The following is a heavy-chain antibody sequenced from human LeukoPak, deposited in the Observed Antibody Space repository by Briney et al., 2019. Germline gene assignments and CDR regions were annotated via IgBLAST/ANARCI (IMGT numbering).Heavy chain of an antibody. V-gene: IGHV3-11*06. CDR1: GFTFSDYY. CDR2: ICGSSSYT. J-gene: IGHJ4*02. CDR3: ARSSSGWTKFDY. D-gene: IGHD6-19*01. Sequence: PGRSLRLSCAASGFTFSDYYMSWIRQAPGKGLEWVSYICGSSSYTNSADSVKGRFTISRDNAKNSLYLQMNSLRAEDTAVYFCARSSSGWTKFDYWGQGALVTVSS.